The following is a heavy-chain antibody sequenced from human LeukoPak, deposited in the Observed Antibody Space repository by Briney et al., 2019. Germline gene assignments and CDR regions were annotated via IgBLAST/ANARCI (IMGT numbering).Heavy chain of an antibody. J-gene: IGHJ4*02. V-gene: IGHV4-59*08. CDR1: GGSISNYY. D-gene: IGHD6-19*01. Sequence: SETLSLTCTASGGSISNYYWSWIRQPPGKGLEWIGDIHYSGSTNDNPSLKSRVTISIDTSKNQFSLNLNSVTAAATAVYYCARNGGSGWSDYWGQGILVTVSS. CDR2: IHYSGST. CDR3: ARNGGSGWSDY.